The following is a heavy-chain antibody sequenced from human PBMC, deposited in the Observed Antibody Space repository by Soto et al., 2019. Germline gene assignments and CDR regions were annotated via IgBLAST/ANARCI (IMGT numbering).Heavy chain of an antibody. CDR2: SSYSGRNN. J-gene: IGHJ3*02. D-gene: IGHD6-13*01. CDR3: ARGMLTSSWYSDI. V-gene: IGHV3-30*04. CDR1: GFTFSSYA. Sequence: GGSLRLSCAASGFTFSSYAMHWVRQAPGKGLEWVAISSYSGRNNYYADSMKGRFTISRDNSKNTLYLHMNSLRPEDTAVYYCARGMLTSSWYSDIWGRGTMVTVSS.